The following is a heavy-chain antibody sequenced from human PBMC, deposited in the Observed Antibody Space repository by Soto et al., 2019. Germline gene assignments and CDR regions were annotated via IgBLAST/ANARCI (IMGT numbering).Heavy chain of an antibody. J-gene: IGHJ4*02. D-gene: IGHD6-13*01. CDR2: ISGSGGST. CDR3: AKDPEEEYSSSWTTGGDY. V-gene: IGHV3-23*01. CDR1: GFTFSSYA. Sequence: PGGSLRLSCAASGFTFSSYAMSWVRQAPGKGLEWVSAISGSGGSTYYADSVKGRFTISRDNSKNTLYLQMNSLRAEDTAVYYCAKDPEEEYSSSWTTGGDYWGQGTLVTVSS.